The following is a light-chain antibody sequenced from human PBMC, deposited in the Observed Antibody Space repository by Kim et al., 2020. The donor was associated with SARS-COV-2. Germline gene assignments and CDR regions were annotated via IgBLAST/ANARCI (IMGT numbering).Light chain of an antibody. V-gene: IGLV2-14*03. CDR1: SSDVGGYKY. CDR2: DVS. J-gene: IGLJ3*02. CDR3: CSYTSSSTWV. Sequence: QSALTQPASVSGSPGQSITISCTGTSSDVGGYKYVSWYQHHPGKAPKLIIYDVSERPSGVSNRFSGSKSGNTASLTISGLQAEDEADYYCCSYTSSSTWVFGGGTKVTVL.